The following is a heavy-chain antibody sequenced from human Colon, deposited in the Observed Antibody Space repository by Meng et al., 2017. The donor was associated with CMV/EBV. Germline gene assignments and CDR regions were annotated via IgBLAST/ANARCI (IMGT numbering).Heavy chain of an antibody. CDR3: ATESFYTSSSHSAKWFDP. CDR1: SKFIDYY. CDR2: VDPEDGET. V-gene: IGHV1-69-2*01. Sequence: SKFIDYYVHWVRQAPGKGFQGMGAVDPEDGETEVSETFQGRITMSADTSIDTVYMELSSLSSEDTATYYCATESFYTSSSHSAKWFDPWGHGTLSPSPQ. J-gene: IGHJ5*02. D-gene: IGHD4/OR15-4a*01.